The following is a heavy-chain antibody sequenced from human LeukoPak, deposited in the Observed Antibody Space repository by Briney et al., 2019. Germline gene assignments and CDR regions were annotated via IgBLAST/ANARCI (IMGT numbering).Heavy chain of an antibody. J-gene: IGHJ4*02. CDR1: GFSFSTYA. D-gene: IGHD2-2*01. V-gene: IGHV3-23*01. CDR3: VKDRCDGTTCPEV. CDR2: ISKSGDNT. Sequence: HPGGSLRLSCAASGFSFSTYAMTRVRQAPGEGLEWVSGISKSGDNTYYTDSVKGRFTISRDNSRNTLHLQMSSLRAEDTALYYCVKDRCDGTTCPEVWGQGTLVTVSS.